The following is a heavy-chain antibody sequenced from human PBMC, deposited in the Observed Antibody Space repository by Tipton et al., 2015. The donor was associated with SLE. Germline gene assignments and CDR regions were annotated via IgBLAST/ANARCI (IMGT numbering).Heavy chain of an antibody. V-gene: IGHV4-34*01. CDR1: GGSFSGYY. CDR2: INHSGST. CDR3: ARAGRSSAFDI. J-gene: IGHJ3*02. Sequence: TLSLTCAVYGGSFSGYYWSWIRQPPGKGLEWIGEINHSGSTNYNPSLKRRVTISADTSKNEFSLKLSSVTAADTAVYYCARAGRSSAFDIWAQGTWVTVSS.